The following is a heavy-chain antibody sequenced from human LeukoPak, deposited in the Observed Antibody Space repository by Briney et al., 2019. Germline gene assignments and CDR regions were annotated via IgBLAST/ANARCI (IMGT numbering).Heavy chain of an antibody. J-gene: IGHJ4*02. V-gene: IGHV4-39*07. CDR1: GGSISGSVYY. D-gene: IGHD3-22*01. CDR3: ARDRYYYDSSGYPFDY. Sequence: SETLSLTCTVSGGSISGSVYYWGWIRQPPGKRLEWIGSAYYSGSTYYNPSLKSRVTMSGDTSKNQFSLKLSSVTAADTAVYYCARDRYYYDSSGYPFDYWGQGTLVTVSS. CDR2: AYYSGST.